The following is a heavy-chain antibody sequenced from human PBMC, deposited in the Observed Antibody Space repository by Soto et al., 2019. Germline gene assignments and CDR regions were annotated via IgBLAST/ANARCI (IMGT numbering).Heavy chain of an antibody. D-gene: IGHD3-22*01. V-gene: IGHV4-31*03. Sequence: SETLSLTCTVSGGSISSGGYYWSWIRQHPGKGLEWIGYIYYSGSTYYNPSLKSRVTISVDTSKNQFSLKLSSVTAADTAVYYCARDGGYDSSGYSRPGMDVWGQGTTVTISS. CDR1: GGSISSGGYY. J-gene: IGHJ6*02. CDR2: IYYSGST. CDR3: ARDGGYDSSGYSRPGMDV.